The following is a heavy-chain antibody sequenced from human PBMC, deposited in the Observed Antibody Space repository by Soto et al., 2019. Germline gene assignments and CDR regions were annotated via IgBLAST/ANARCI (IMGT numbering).Heavy chain of an antibody. CDR1: GFNFRDYY. J-gene: IGHJ6*02. CDR3: AKGIVVLSPADDDITYYYNPMDV. Sequence: QVQLVESGGGLVKPGGSLRLSCAASGFNFRDYYMTWIRQAPGKGLEWVSYISSSSRHTNYADSVKGRFTISRDNARNSLFLQRNSLRAEDSALYYCAKGIVVLSPADDDITYYYNPMDVCGQGTTVTVSS. V-gene: IGHV3-11*06. CDR2: ISSSSRHT. D-gene: IGHD2-15*01.